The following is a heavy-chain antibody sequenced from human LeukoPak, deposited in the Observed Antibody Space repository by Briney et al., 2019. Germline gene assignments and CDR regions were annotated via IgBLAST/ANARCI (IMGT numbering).Heavy chain of an antibody. CDR2: IYYSGST. CDR1: GGSISSSSYY. V-gene: IGHV4-39*07. J-gene: IGHJ3*02. CDR3: ARGLWIAAAGGGAFDI. Sequence: SETLSLTCTVSGGSISSSSYYWGWIRQPPGKGLEWIGSIYYSGSTYYNPSLKSRVTISVDTSKNQFSLQLNSVTPEDTAVYYCARGLWIAAAGGGAFDIWGQGTMVTVSS. D-gene: IGHD6-13*01.